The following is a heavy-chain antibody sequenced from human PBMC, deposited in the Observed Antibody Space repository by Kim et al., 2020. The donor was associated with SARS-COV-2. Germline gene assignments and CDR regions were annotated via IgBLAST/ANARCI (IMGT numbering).Heavy chain of an antibody. CDR3: ARELIVVVSGDYYYYGMAV. D-gene: IGHD3-22*01. CDR1: DYTYSNNN. V-gene: IGHV1-18*04. J-gene: IGHJ6*02. CDR2: ISAYNGDT. Sequence: ASVKVSCTASDYTYSNNNINWVRQAPGQGLEWMGWISAYNGDTNYAQKFQGRVTMTTDTFTSTTYMELRSLRSDDTAVYYCARELIVVVSGDYYYYGMAVWGQGTTVTVSS.